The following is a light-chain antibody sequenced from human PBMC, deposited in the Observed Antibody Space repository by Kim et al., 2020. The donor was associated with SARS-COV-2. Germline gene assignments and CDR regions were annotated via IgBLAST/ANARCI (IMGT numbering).Light chain of an antibody. CDR1: NSGGKN. V-gene: IGLV3-9*01. J-gene: IGLJ1*01. CDR3: QVWDSNTARV. CDR2: RDS. Sequence: VAVGQTAGVTWGENNSGGKNVHWYQQKPGQAPVLVIYRDSNRPSGIPERFSASNSGNTATLTISRAQAGDEADYYCQVWDSNTARVFGTGTKVTVL.